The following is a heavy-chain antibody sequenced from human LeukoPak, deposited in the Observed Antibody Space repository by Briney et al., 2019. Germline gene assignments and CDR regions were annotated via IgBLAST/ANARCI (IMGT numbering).Heavy chain of an antibody. J-gene: IGHJ4*02. CDR3: AGESTVAGTARCPDS. CDR2: IYTSGST. D-gene: IGHD6-13*01. V-gene: IGHV4-4*07. Sequence: SETLSLTCTVSGGSISSYYWTWVRQPAGKGLEWIGRIYTSGSTNYSPSLKSRVTMSVDTSKNEFSLKLNSVTAADTAVYYCAGESTVAGTARCPDSWGQGTLVTVSS. CDR1: GGSISSYY.